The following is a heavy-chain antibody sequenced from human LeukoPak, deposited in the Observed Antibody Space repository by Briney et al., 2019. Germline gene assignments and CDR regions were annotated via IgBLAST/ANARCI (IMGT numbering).Heavy chain of an antibody. J-gene: IGHJ4*02. CDR1: GFTFSSYG. D-gene: IGHD5-12*01. V-gene: IGHV3-30*18. Sequence: PGGSLRLSCAASGFTFSSYGMHWVRQAPGKGLEWVAVISYDGGNKYYADSVKGRFTISRDNSKNTLYLQMNSLRAEDTAVYYCAKSGYDYVGGFDYWGQGTLVTVSS. CDR3: AKSGYDYVGGFDY. CDR2: ISYDGGNK.